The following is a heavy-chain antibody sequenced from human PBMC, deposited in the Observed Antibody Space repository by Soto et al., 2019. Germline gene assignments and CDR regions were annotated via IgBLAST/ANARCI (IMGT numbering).Heavy chain of an antibody. CDR3: ARDAGDYGDYVPFDY. D-gene: IGHD4-17*01. J-gene: IGHJ4*02. CDR1: GFTFSSYA. Sequence: QVQLVESGGGVVQPGRSLRLSCAASGFTFSSYAMHWVRQAPGKGLEWVAVISYDGSNKYYADSVKGRFTISRDNSKNTLYLQMNSLRAEDTAVYYCARDAGDYGDYVPFDYWGQGTLVTVSS. V-gene: IGHV3-30-3*01. CDR2: ISYDGSNK.